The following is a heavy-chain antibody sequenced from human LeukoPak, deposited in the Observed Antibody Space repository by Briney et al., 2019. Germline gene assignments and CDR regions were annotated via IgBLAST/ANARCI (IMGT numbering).Heavy chain of an antibody. J-gene: IGHJ6*02. CDR2: INPSGGST. Sequence: ASVKVSCKASGNTFTSYHMYWVRQAPGQGLEWMGAINPSGGSTTYAQKLQGRVTMTTDTSTSTAYMELRSLRSDDTAVYYCARSYSSSWSLYYYYYGMDVWGQGTTVTVSS. CDR1: GNTFTSYH. CDR3: ARSYSSSWSLYYYYYGMDV. V-gene: IGHV1-46*01. D-gene: IGHD6-13*01.